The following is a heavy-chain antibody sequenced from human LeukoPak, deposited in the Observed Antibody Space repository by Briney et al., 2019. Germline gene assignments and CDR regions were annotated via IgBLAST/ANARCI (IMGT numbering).Heavy chain of an antibody. CDR1: GFTFSTYG. J-gene: IGHJ4*02. CDR3: AKDLCSYSFKPFFDY. D-gene: IGHD5-18*01. CDR2: TRYDGNNK. Sequence: PGGSLRLSCAASGFTFSTYGMHWVRQAPGKGLEWVAFTRYDGNNKYYADSVKGRFTISRDNSKNTLYLQMNSLRAEDTAVYYCAKDLCSYSFKPFFDYWGQGTLVTVSS. V-gene: IGHV3-30*02.